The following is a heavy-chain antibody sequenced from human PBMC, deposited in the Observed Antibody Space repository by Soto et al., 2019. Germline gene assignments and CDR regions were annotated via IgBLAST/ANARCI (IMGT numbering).Heavy chain of an antibody. Sequence: SETLSLTCAVYGGSFSGYYWSWIRQPPGKGLEWIGEINHSGSTNYNPSLKSRVTISVDTSKNQFSLKLSSVTAEDTAVYYCASGGIAVYYYYGMDVWGQGTTVTVSS. J-gene: IGHJ6*02. CDR3: ASGGIAVYYYYGMDV. V-gene: IGHV4-34*01. CDR1: GGSFSGYY. CDR2: INHSGST. D-gene: IGHD6-13*01.